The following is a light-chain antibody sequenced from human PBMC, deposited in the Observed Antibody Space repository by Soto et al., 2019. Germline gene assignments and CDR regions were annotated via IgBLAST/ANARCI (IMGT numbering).Light chain of an antibody. Sequence: DIQVTQSPSSLSASVGDRVTITCRASQTIRSWLVWYQQKPGKAPKLLIHKASTLKSGVPSRFGGSGSGTEFTLTISSLQPDDFATYYCQRYNSYSEALGQGTK. J-gene: IGKJ1*01. CDR1: QTIRSW. CDR3: QRYNSYSEA. CDR2: KAS. V-gene: IGKV1-5*03.